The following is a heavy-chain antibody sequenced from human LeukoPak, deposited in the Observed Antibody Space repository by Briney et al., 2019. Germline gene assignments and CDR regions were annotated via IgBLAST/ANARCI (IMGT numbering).Heavy chain of an antibody. Sequence: PSETLSLTCTVSGGSISSSSYYWGWIRQPPGKGLEWIGSIYYSGSTYYNPSLKSRVTISVDTSKNQFSLKLSSVTAADTAVYYCARPQERNSSGWYANWFDPWGQGTLVTVSS. CDR3: ARPQERNSSGWYANWFDP. V-gene: IGHV4-39*07. CDR2: IYYSGST. J-gene: IGHJ5*02. D-gene: IGHD6-19*01. CDR1: GGSISSSSYY.